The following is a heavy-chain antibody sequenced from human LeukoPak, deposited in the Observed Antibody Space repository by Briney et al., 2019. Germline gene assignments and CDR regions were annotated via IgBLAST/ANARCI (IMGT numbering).Heavy chain of an antibody. Sequence: GGSLRLSCAASGFTFSNYWMNWVRQAPGKGLGWVANVNRDGGEKYYMDSVKGRFTISRDNTKNSLYLHMSSLRADDTAVYYCATSPLNAGDSNWYDRWGQGTWSPSLQ. V-gene: IGHV3-7*01. CDR1: GFTFSNYW. J-gene: IGHJ5*02. CDR2: VNRDGGEK. D-gene: IGHD2-21*01. CDR3: ATSPLNAGDSNWYDR.